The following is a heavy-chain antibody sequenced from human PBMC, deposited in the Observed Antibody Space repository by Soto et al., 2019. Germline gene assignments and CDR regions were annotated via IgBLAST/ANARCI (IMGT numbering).Heavy chain of an antibody. Sequence: QVQLVESGGGVVQPGRSLRLSCAASGFTFSSYAMHWVRQAPGKGLEWVAVISYDEGNKYYADSVKGRFTISRDNSKNTLYLQINSLRAEDTAVYYCARPDYGSGSYPDYWGQGTLVTVSS. CDR3: ARPDYGSGSYPDY. J-gene: IGHJ4*02. D-gene: IGHD3-10*01. V-gene: IGHV3-30-3*01. CDR2: ISYDEGNK. CDR1: GFTFSSYA.